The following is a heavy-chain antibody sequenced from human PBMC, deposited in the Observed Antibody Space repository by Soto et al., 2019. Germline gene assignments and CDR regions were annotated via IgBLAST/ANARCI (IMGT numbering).Heavy chain of an antibody. CDR3: AKDRGILVVVAARDAFDS. J-gene: IGHJ3*02. CDR2: ISGSGGSI. D-gene: IGHD2-15*01. V-gene: IGHV3-23*01. CDR1: GFTFSSYA. Sequence: EVQLLESGGGLVQPGGSLRLSCAASGFTFSSYAMNWVRQAPGKGLEWVSAISGSGGSIYYADSVKGRFTISRDNSTNTLYLQMNSLRAEDTAVYYCAKDRGILVVVAARDAFDSWGQGTMVTVSS.